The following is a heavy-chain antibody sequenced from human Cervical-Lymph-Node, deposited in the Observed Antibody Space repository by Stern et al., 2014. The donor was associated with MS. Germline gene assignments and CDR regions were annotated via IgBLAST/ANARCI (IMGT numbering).Heavy chain of an antibody. CDR3: ARVDYGDYGGDWYFDL. V-gene: IGHV4-4*02. Sequence: QVQLQESDPGLVKPSGTLSLTCGVSGASISRNHWWSWVRQTPGKGLEWIGDIYHSGISNYNPSRKRRVTMSVDTSKNRFSLKLNSVTAADTAVYYCARVDYGDYGGDWYFDLWGRGTLVAVS. CDR2: IYHSGIS. CDR1: GASISRNHW. D-gene: IGHD4-17*01. J-gene: IGHJ2*01.